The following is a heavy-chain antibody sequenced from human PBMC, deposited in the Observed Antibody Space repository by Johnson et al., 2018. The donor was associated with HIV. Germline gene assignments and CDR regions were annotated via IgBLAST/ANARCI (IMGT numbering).Heavy chain of an antibody. Sequence: GLEWVSLISWYGGTTNYADSVKGRFTISRDINKNSLYLQMNSLRVEDTALYYCTKDIGGDGKLDAFDIWGQGTMVTVSS. CDR3: TKDIGGDGKLDAFDI. D-gene: IGHD5-24*01. V-gene: IGHV3-43D*03. J-gene: IGHJ3*02. CDR2: ISWYGGTT.